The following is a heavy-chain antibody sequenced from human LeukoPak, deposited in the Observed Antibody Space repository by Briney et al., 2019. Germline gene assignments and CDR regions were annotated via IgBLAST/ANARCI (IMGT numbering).Heavy chain of an antibody. CDR1: GFTFSSYW. CDR2: IKRETDGGTI. CDR3: TTDRYYDNSELQFQH. J-gene: IGHJ1*01. V-gene: IGHV3-15*01. D-gene: IGHD3-22*01. Sequence: GGSLRLSCAASGFTFSSYWMSWVRQAPGKGLEWLGRIKRETDGGTIDYAAPVKGRFTISRDDSRNTLYLQMDSLKIEDTAVYYCTTDRYYDNSELQFQHWGQGTLVTVSS.